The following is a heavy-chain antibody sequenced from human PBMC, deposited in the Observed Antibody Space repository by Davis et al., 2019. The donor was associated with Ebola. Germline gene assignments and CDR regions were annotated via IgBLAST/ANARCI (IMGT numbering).Heavy chain of an antibody. CDR1: GFTFRSHA. J-gene: IGHJ4*02. CDR3: ARARTYYYDSSGYYMFYYFDY. Sequence: PGGSLRLSCAASGFTFRSHAMHWVRQAPGKGLEWVAVISYDGSNKYYADSVKGRFTISRDNSKNTLYLQMNSLRAEDTAVYYCARARTYYYDSSGYYMFYYFDYWGQGTLVTVSS. CDR2: ISYDGSNK. D-gene: IGHD3-22*01. V-gene: IGHV3-30-3*01.